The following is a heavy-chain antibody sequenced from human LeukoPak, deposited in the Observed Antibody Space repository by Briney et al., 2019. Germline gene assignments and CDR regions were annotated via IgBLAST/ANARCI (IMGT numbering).Heavy chain of an antibody. CDR3: ARSYDSSGYLLTY. CDR2: IYPGDSDT. V-gene: IGHV5-51*01. Sequence: GESPKISCKGSGYSFTSYWIGWVRQMPGKGLEWMGIIYPGDSDTRYSPSFQGQVTISADKSISTAYLQWSSLKASDTAMYYCARSYDSSGYLLTYWGQGTLVTVSS. D-gene: IGHD3-22*01. CDR1: GYSFTSYW. J-gene: IGHJ4*02.